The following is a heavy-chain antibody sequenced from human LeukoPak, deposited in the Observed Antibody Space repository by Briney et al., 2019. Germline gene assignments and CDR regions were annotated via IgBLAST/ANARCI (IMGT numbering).Heavy chain of an antibody. CDR3: ARGYCSGGTCYLVENWLDP. J-gene: IGHJ5*02. CDR1: DTLTAYY. V-gene: IGHV1-2*06. CDR2: INPNSGGT. Sequence: ASVKVSCKASDTLTAYYIYWVRQAPGQGLEWMGRINPNSGGTDYAQNFRGRVTMTRDTSISTAYMELSRLRSDDTAVYYCARGYCSGGTCYLVENWLDPWGQGTLVTVSS. D-gene: IGHD2-15*01.